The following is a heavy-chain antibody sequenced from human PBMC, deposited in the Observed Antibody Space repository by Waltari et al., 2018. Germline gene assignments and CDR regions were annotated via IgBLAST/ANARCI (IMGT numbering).Heavy chain of an antibody. J-gene: IGHJ6*03. V-gene: IGHV3-33*08. CDR1: GFTFSSYG. CDR3: ARVVTMVRGVIFGGDYYYYMDV. CDR2: IWYDGSNK. D-gene: IGHD3-10*01. Sequence: QVQLVESGGGVVQPGRSLRLSCAASGFTFSSYGMHWVRQAPGKGLEWVAVIWYDGSNKYYADAVKGRFTISRDNSKNTLYLQMNSLRAEDTAVYYCARVVTMVRGVIFGGDYYYYMDVWGKGTTVTVSS.